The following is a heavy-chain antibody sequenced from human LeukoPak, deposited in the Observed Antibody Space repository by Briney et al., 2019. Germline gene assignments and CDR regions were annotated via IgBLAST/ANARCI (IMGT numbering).Heavy chain of an antibody. D-gene: IGHD1-26*01. Sequence: SETLSLTCAVYGGSFSGYYWSWIRQPPGKGLEWIGEINHSGSTNYNPSLKSRVTISVDTSKNQFSLKLSSVTAADTAVYYCATTGTVGATSDYWGQGTLVTVSS. CDR3: ATTGTVGATSDY. CDR1: GGSFSGYY. CDR2: INHSGST. V-gene: IGHV4-34*01. J-gene: IGHJ4*02.